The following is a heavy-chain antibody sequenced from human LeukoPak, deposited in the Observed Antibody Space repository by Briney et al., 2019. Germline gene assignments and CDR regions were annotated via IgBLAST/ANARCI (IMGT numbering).Heavy chain of an antibody. Sequence: GGSLRLSCAASGFTFTSYIMNCVRQAPGKGLEWVSSISSSSSYIYSADSVKGRLTISRDNAKSSLYLQMNSLRVEDTAVYYCARDRWENEYGDFPYWGQGTLVTVSS. CDR3: ARDRWENEYGDFPY. CDR1: GFTFTSYI. D-gene: IGHD4-17*01. CDR2: ISSSSSYI. V-gene: IGHV3-21*01. J-gene: IGHJ4*02.